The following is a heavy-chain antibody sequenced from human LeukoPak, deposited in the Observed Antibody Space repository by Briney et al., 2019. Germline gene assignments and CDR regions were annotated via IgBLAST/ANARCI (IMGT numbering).Heavy chain of an antibody. CDR1: GYTFTSYG. CDR2: INPNSGGT. V-gene: IGHV1-2*02. J-gene: IGHJ4*02. D-gene: IGHD3-10*01. Sequence: GASVKVSCKASGYTFTSYGISWVRQAPGQGLEWMGWINPNSGGTNYAQKFQGRVTMTRDTPISTAYMELSRLRSDDTAVYYCARDGSGSYSFGDWGQGTLVTVSS. CDR3: ARDGSGSYSFGD.